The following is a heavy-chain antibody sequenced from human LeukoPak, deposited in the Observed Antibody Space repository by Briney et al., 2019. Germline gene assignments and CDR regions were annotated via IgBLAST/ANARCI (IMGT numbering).Heavy chain of an antibody. Sequence: GGSLRLSCAASGFTFDDYAMHWVRQAPGKGLEWVSGISWNSGSIGYADSVKGRFTISRDNSKNTLYLQMNSLRAEDTAVYYCAKVAYERYFDWLLSQGYYYYYYMDVWGKGTTVTVSS. V-gene: IGHV3-9*01. D-gene: IGHD3-9*01. CDR1: GFTFDDYA. J-gene: IGHJ6*03. CDR2: ISWNSGSI. CDR3: AKVAYERYFDWLLSQGYYYYYYMDV.